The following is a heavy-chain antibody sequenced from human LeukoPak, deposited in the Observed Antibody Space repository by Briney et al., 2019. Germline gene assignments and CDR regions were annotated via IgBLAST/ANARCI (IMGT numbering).Heavy chain of an antibody. CDR1: GGSISSYY. Sequence: PSETLSLTCTVSGGSISSYYWSWIRQPPGKGLEWIGYIYYSGSTNYNPSLKSRVTISVDTSKNQFSLKPSSVTAADTAVYYCARDQQSYFTLYFDYWGQGTLVTVSS. D-gene: IGHD1-26*01. V-gene: IGHV4-59*01. CDR2: IYYSGST. J-gene: IGHJ4*02. CDR3: ARDQQSYFTLYFDY.